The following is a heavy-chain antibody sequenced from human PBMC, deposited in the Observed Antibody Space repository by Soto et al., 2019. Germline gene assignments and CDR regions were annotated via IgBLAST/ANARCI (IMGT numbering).Heavy chain of an antibody. V-gene: IGHV4-31*03. J-gene: IGHJ4*02. CDR1: GGSISSGGYY. CDR3: AETSRRYGSFDY. D-gene: IGHD4-17*01. CDR2: IYYSGST. Sequence: QVQLQESGPGLVKPSQTLSLTCTVSGGSISSGGYYWSWIRQHPGKGLEWIGYIYYSGSTYYNPSLKRRVTISVDTSKNQFSLKLSSVTAADTAVYYCAETSRRYGSFDYWGQGTLVTVSS.